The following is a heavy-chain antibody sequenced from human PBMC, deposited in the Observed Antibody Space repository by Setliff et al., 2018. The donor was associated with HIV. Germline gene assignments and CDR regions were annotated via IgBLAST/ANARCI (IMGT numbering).Heavy chain of an antibody. V-gene: IGHV4-39*01. CDR2: IYYSGST. Sequence: SETLSLTCTVSGGSISSSSYYWGWIRQPPGKGLEWIGGIYYSGSTYYNPSLKSRVTISVDTSKNQFSLKLSSVTAADTAVYYCARQDSYSYGYNYFDYWGQGTLVTVS. J-gene: IGHJ4*02. D-gene: IGHD5-18*01. CDR3: ARQDSYSYGYNYFDY. CDR1: GGSISSSSYY.